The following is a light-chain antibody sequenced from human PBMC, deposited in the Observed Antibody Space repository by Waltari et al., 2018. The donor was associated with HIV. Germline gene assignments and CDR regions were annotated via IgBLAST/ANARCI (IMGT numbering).Light chain of an antibody. CDR3: QQYNAWPRT. V-gene: IGKV3-15*01. J-gene: IGKJ1*01. CDR1: QSLSTN. Sequence: IVMTQSPATLSVSPGERATLSSRASQSLSTNVAWYQQKPGQPPRLLIYWVSTRATGISARFSGSGSRTEFTLTISSVQSEDFAVYYCQQYNAWPRTFGQGTKVEIK. CDR2: WVS.